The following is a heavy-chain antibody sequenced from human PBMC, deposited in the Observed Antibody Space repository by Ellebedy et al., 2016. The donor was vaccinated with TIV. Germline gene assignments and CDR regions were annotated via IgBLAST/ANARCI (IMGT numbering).Heavy chain of an antibody. CDR3: ARRASYGDYAVQVNPWFDP. D-gene: IGHD4-17*01. Sequence: GESLKISCAASGFNFRSYWMTWVRQAPGKGLEWVAKIRQEGDEIYYVESVKGRFTISRDNAKNSLFLQMNSPRVEDTAVHYCARRASYGDYAVQVNPWFDPWGQGTLVTVSS. V-gene: IGHV3-7*01. CDR1: GFNFRSYW. J-gene: IGHJ5*02. CDR2: IRQEGDEI.